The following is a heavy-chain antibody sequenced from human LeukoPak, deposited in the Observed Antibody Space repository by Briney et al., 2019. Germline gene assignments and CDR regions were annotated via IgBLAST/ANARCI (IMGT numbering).Heavy chain of an antibody. J-gene: IGHJ4*02. CDR1: GFTFSSYS. Sequence: GGSLRLSCAASGFTFSSYSMNWVRQVPGKGLEWVSYVSSSSSTIYYADSVKGRFTISRDNAKNSLYPQMNSLRAEDTAVYYCARDHDYGGNSAPGYWGQGTLVTVSS. D-gene: IGHD4-23*01. CDR3: ARDHDYGGNSAPGY. CDR2: VSSSSSTI. V-gene: IGHV3-48*01.